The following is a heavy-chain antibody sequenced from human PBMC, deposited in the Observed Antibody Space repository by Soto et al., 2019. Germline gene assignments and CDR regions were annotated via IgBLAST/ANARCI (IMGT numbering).Heavy chain of an antibody. V-gene: IGHV1-69*12. Sequence: QVQLVQSGAEVKKPGSSVKVSCKASGGTFSSYAISWVRQAPGQGLEWMGGIIPIFGTANYAQKFQGRVTTPADDSTCTVYMDLSSRRSGGTVVYDCGRDSQYCGSSGSSDPDHDALRNWGQGTMGTVSS. D-gene: IGHD3-22*01. CDR2: IIPIFGTA. CDR1: GGTFSSYA. J-gene: IGHJ3*02. CDR3: GRDSQYCGSSGSSDPDHDALRN.